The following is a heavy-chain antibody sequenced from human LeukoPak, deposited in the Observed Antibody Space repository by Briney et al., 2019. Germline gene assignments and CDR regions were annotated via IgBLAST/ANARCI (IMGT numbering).Heavy chain of an antibody. CDR1: GYTFTSYA. CDR3: ARGPITMVRGVSNWFDP. J-gene: IGHJ5*02. V-gene: IGHV7-4-1*02. Sequence: AASVKVSCKASGYTFTSYAMNWVRQAPGQGLEWMGWINTNTGNPTYAQGFTGRFVFSLDTSVSTAYLQISSLKAEDTAVYYCARGPITMVRGVSNWFDPWGQGTLVTVSS. D-gene: IGHD3-10*01. CDR2: INTNTGNP.